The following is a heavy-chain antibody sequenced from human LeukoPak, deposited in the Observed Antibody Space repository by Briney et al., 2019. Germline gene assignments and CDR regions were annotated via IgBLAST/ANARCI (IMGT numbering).Heavy chain of an antibody. CDR3: AREFTSGYSYGYVDY. J-gene: IGHJ4*02. V-gene: IGHV4-39*02. Sequence: SETLSLTCTVSGGSISSSSYYWGWIRQPPGTGLEWIGSIYYSGSTYYNPSLKSRVTISVDTSKNQFSLKLSSVTAADTAVYYCAREFTSGYSYGYVDYWGQGTLVTVSS. CDR2: IYYSGST. D-gene: IGHD5-18*01. CDR1: GGSISSSSYY.